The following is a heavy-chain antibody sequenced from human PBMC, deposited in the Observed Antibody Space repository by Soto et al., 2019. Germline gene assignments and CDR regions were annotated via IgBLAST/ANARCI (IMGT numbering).Heavy chain of an antibody. CDR3: ARDPISARPFFDY. J-gene: IGHJ4*02. CDR2: IYHSGST. Sequence: PSETLSLTCAVSGGSISSSNWWSWVRQPPGKGLEWIGEIYHSGSTNYNPSLKSRVTISVDKSKNQFSLKLSSVTAADTAVYYCARDPISARPFFDYWGQGTLVTVSS. D-gene: IGHD6-6*01. V-gene: IGHV4-4*02. CDR1: GGSISSSNW.